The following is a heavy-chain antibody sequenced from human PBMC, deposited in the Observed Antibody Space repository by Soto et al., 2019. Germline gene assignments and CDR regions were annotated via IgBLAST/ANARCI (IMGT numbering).Heavy chain of an antibody. CDR1: GYTFTNYH. CDR3: ACELTGTAYFDV. CDR2: INLSDGGT. J-gene: IGHJ2*01. Sequence: QVQLVQSGAEVKKPGASVKVSCKASGYTFTNYHMHWVPQAPGLRLGWMGTINLSDGGTGYTERLHVRFTMTSDTSTRPGYMELSSLRSENTAVYYCACELTGTAYFDVWGRGTLVTVSS. V-gene: IGHV1-46*04. D-gene: IGHD1-20*01.